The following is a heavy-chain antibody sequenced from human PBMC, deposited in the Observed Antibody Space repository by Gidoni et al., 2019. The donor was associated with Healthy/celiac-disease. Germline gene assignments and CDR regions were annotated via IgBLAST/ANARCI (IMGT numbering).Heavy chain of an antibody. CDR2: ISGSGGST. V-gene: IGHV3-23*01. D-gene: IGHD3-3*01. J-gene: IGHJ6*03. CDR1: GFTFSSYA. Sequence: EVQLLESGGGLVQPGGSLRLSCAASGFTFSSYAMSWVRHAPGKGLEWVSAISGSGGSTYYADSVKGRFTISRDNSKNTLYLQMNSLRAEDTAVYYCAKDGEGKYDFWSGYYYYYYYYMDVWGKGTTVTVSS. CDR3: AKDGEGKYDFWSGYYYYYYYYMDV.